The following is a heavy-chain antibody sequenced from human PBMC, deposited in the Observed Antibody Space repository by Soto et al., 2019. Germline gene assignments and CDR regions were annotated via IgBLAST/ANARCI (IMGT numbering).Heavy chain of an antibody. Sequence: EVQLVESGGGLVQPGGSLRLSCAASGFTFSTYWMHWVRQAPGKGLVWVSRINGDGSTTTYADSVKGRFTISRDNAKNTLDLQMNSLRAEDPGVYYCAVVVYSLTETTGLFHYCGQGALVTVSS. CDR1: GFTFSTYW. CDR2: INGDGSTT. CDR3: AVVVYSLTETTGLFHY. V-gene: IGHV3-74*01. D-gene: IGHD2-15*01. J-gene: IGHJ4*02.